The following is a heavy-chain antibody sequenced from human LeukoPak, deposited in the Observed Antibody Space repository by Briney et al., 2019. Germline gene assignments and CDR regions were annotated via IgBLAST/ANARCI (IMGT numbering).Heavy chain of an antibody. CDR1: GFTFSSYS. CDR3: ARVGIGGSYYGSYYYYMDV. V-gene: IGHV3-21*01. Sequence: GGSLRLSCAASGFTFSSYSMNWVRQAPGKGLEWVSSISSSSSYIYYADSVKGRFTISRDNAKNSLYLQMNSLRAEDTAVYYCARVGIGGSYYGSYYYYMDVWGKGTTVTVSS. D-gene: IGHD1-26*01. CDR2: ISSSSSYI. J-gene: IGHJ6*03.